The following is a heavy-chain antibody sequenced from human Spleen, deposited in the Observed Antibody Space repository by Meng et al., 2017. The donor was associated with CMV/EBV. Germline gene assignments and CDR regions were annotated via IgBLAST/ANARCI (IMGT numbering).Heavy chain of an antibody. CDR3: AHKHAAGGNWFDP. J-gene: IGHJ5*02. V-gene: IGHV2-5*02. CDR1: GFSLSTSGVA. D-gene: IGHD6-13*01. Sequence: QITLKESGPTLVKPTQTLTLTFPFSGFSLSTSGVAVGWIRQPPGKALEWVALIYWDDDKRYSPSLTGRVSITKGASNNQVVLTLTNMHPEDTGTYYCAHKHAAGGNWFDPWGQGTLVTVSS. CDR2: IYWDDDK.